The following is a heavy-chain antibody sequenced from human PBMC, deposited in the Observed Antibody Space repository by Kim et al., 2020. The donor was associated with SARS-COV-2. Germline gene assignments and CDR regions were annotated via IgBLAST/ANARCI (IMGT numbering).Heavy chain of an antibody. Sequence: GGSLRLSCAASGFTFSSYAMSWVRQAPGKGLESVSAISGSGGSTYYADPVKGRCTISRDNSKNTLYLQMKSLRAEDTDVYYCAKVRVTMIVVVTYYFDYWGQGTLVTVSS. J-gene: IGHJ4*03. CDR3: AKVRVTMIVVVTYYFDY. V-gene: IGHV3-23*01. D-gene: IGHD3-22*01. CDR1: GFTFSSYA. CDR2: ISGSGGST.